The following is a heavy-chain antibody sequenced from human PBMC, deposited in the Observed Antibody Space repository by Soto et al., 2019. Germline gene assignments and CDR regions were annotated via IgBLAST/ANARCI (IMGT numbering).Heavy chain of an antibody. CDR3: ARMITATGTEYFDL. J-gene: IGHJ2*01. CDR1: GASISGYC. V-gene: IGHV4-59*13. CDR2: IYYSGNT. D-gene: IGHD6-13*01. Sequence: QVQLQESGPGLVKPSETPSLTCTVSGASISGYCWNWIRQPPGEGLEWIGYIYYSGNTNYNSFLKSRVTMSVDTSKNQFSLNLTSVTPADTAVYYCARMITATGTEYFDLWGRGALVTVSS.